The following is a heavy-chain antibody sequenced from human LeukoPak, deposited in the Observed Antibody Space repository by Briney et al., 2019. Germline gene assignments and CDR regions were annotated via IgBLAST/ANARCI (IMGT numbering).Heavy chain of an antibody. J-gene: IGHJ4*02. CDR3: ARDGTYTDYDPDFDI. Sequence: GGSLRLSCAASGFNFRRVWMSWVRQAPGQGLEWVDNIKQDGSEKYYVDSVKGRFTISRDNAKNSLYLQMNSLRAEDTAVFYCARDGTYTDYDPDFDIWGQGTLVTVSS. CDR2: IKQDGSEK. CDR1: GFNFRRVW. D-gene: IGHD5-12*01. V-gene: IGHV3-7*04.